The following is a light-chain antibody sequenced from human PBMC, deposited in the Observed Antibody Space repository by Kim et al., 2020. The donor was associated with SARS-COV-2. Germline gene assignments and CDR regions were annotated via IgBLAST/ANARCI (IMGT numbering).Light chain of an antibody. V-gene: IGKV3-20*01. J-gene: IGKJ4*01. CDR2: GAS. Sequence: APAEGTAPLSSAARRGSSGYLAWYQQKAGQAPRLLIYGASTRATGIPARFSGSGSGTDFTLTISSLQSEDFAVYYCQQYSGSPLSFGGGTKVEIK. CDR3: QQYSGSPLS. CDR1: RRGSSGY.